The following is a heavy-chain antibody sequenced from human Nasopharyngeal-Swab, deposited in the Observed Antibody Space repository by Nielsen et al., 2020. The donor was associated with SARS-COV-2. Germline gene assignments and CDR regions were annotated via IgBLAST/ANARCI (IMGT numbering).Heavy chain of an antibody. D-gene: IGHD6-19*01. J-gene: IGHJ2*01. V-gene: IGHV4-61*01. CDR1: GGSVSSGSYY. Sequence: SETLSLTCTVSGGSVSSGSYYWSWIRQPPGKGLEWIGYIYYSGSTNYNPSLKSRVTISVDTSKNQFSLKLSSVTAADTAVYYCARGVAGWYFDLWGRGTLVTVSS. CDR2: IYYSGST. CDR3: ARGVAGWYFDL.